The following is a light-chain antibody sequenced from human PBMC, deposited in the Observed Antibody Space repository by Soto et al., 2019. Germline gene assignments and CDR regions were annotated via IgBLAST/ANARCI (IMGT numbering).Light chain of an antibody. Sequence: DIQMTQSPSSVSASVGDRVTITCRASQGISSWLAWYQQKPGEDPKLRIYDAASLQSGVPSRFSGSGSGTDFTLTISSLQSEDFAAYYCPQADSFPRVFGQGTNLEIK. J-gene: IGKJ2*01. CDR1: QGISSW. CDR2: DAA. CDR3: PQADSFPRV. V-gene: IGKV1-12*01.